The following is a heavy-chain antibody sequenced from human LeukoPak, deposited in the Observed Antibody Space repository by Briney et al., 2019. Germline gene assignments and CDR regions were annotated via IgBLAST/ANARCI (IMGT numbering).Heavy chain of an antibody. Sequence: ASVKVSCKASGYTFTSYGISWVRQAPGQGLEWMGWISAYNGNTNYAQKLQGRVTMTTDTSTSTAYMELRSLRSDDTAAYYCARYSVVTIVVDYWGQGTLVTVSS. CDR2: ISAYNGNT. CDR3: ARYSVVTIVVDY. V-gene: IGHV1-18*01. J-gene: IGHJ4*02. D-gene: IGHD5-12*01. CDR1: GYTFTSYG.